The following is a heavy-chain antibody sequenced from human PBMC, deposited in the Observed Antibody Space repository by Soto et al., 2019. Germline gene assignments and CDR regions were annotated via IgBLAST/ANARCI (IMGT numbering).Heavy chain of an antibody. CDR2: ISSDGSDK. CDR3: ARVGPSRIEVYDSSGYFDY. CDR1: GLTFTTYA. J-gene: IGHJ4*02. D-gene: IGHD3-22*01. V-gene: IGHV3-30-3*01. Sequence: GGSLRLSCAASGLTFTTYALRWVRQAPGKGLEWVALISSDGSDKYYADSVKGRFTVSRDFYKDTLSLQMNSLRPEDTAMYYCARVGPSRIEVYDSSGYFDYWGQGTLVTVSS.